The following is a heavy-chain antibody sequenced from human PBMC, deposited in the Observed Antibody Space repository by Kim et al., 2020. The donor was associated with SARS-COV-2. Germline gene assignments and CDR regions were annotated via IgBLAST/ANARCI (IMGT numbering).Heavy chain of an antibody. CDR3: ARDLHVVVWFGELLWGFYYYGMDV. J-gene: IGHJ6*02. CDR2: INPSGGST. D-gene: IGHD3-10*01. CDR1: GYTFNSYY. V-gene: IGHV1-46*02. Sequence: ASVKVSCKAPGYTFNSYYVHWVRQAPGQGLEWMGIINPSGGSTTYAQKFQGRVTMTRDTSTSTVYMELSSLGAEDTAVYYCARDLHVVVWFGELLWGFYYYGMDVWGQGTTVTVSS.